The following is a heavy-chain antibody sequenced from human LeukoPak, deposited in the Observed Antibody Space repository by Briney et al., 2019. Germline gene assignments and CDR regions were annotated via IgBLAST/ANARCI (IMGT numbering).Heavy chain of an antibody. V-gene: IGHV4-59*01. CDR2: IYYSGST. CDR1: GGSTSSYY. J-gene: IGHJ6*03. D-gene: IGHD6-6*01. Sequence: SETLSLTCTVSGGSTSSYYWSWIRQPPGKGLEWIGYIYYSGSTNYNPSLKSRVTISVDTSKNQFSLKLSSVTAADTAVYYCARAYSSSSFGFYYYYMDVWGKGTTVTVSS. CDR3: ARAYSSSSFGFYYYYMDV.